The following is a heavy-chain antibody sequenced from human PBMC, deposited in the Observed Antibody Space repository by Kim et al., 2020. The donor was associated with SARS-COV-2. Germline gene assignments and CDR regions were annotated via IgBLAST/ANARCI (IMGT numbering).Heavy chain of an antibody. Sequence: SRKYYVDSVKGRFTIARDNAKNSLYLQMNSLRGEDTAVYYCGRGSGEWGDYWGQGTLVTVSS. V-gene: IGHV3-7*01. D-gene: IGHD7-27*01. J-gene: IGHJ4*02. CDR2: SRK. CDR3: GRGSGEWGDY.